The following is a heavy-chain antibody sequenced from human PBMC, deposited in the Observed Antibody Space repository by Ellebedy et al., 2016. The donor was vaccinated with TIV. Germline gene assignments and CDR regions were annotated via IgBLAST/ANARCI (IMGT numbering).Heavy chain of an antibody. CDR3: ARQGPSYCGGDCYNSGFDP. D-gene: IGHD2-21*01. Sequence: KVSXKGSGYSFTSYWIGWVRQMPGKGLEWMGIIYPGDSDTKFSPSFQGQVTISADKSISTAYLQWSSLKASDTAIYYCARQGPSYCGGDCYNSGFDPWGQGTLVTVSS. J-gene: IGHJ5*02. CDR1: GYSFTSYW. V-gene: IGHV5-51*01. CDR2: IYPGDSDT.